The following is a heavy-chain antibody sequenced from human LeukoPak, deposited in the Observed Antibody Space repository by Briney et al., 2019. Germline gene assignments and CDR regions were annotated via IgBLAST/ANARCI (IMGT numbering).Heavy chain of an antibody. CDR3: ASGRVTATANPDY. J-gene: IGHJ4*02. D-gene: IGHD2-21*02. Sequence: GGSLRLSCAASGFTFSSYWMSWVRQAPGMGLEWVSSISSSSDYKYYADSVRGRFTISRDNAKNSLFLQLNSLRAADTAVYYCASGRVTATANPDYWGQGTLVTVSS. V-gene: IGHV3-21*01. CDR2: ISSSSDYK. CDR1: GFTFSSYW.